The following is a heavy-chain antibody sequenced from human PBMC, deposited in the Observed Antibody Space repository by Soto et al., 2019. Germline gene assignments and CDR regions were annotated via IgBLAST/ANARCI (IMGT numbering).Heavy chain of an antibody. Sequence: QVQLVESGGGVVQPGRSLRLSCAASGFTFSSYGMHWVRQAPGKGLEWVAVISYDGSNKYYADSVKGRFTISRDNSKNPLYLQMNSLRAEDTAVYYCAKAFLKSIAVAGTPLDPWGQGTLVTVSS. J-gene: IGHJ5*02. CDR3: AKAFLKSIAVAGTPLDP. V-gene: IGHV3-30*18. CDR1: GFTFSSYG. D-gene: IGHD6-19*01. CDR2: ISYDGSNK.